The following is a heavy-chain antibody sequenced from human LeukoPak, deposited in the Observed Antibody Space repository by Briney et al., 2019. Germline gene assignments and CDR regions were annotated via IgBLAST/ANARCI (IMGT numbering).Heavy chain of an antibody. CDR3: ARGSTIFGVVIANYYYYMDV. Sequence: SETLSLTCTVSGYSISTSYYWGWIRQPPGKGLEWIGSIYHSGNTYYNPSLKSRVTISVDTSKNQFSLKLNSVTAADTAVYYCARGSTIFGVVIANYYYYMDVWGKGTTVTVSS. J-gene: IGHJ6*03. D-gene: IGHD3-3*01. CDR1: GYSISTSYY. V-gene: IGHV4-38-2*02. CDR2: IYHSGNT.